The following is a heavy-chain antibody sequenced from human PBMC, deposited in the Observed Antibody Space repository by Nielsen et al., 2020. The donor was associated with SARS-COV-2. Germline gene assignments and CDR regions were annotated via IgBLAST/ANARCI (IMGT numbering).Heavy chain of an antibody. Sequence: LSLTCAASGFTFGTYGMHWVRQAPGKGLEWVAVTSYDETYRYYADSVKGRFTISRDNSKNTLYLQMNSLRAEDTAVYFCARPYTNSWYMDHYYGMGVWGQGTTDTVSS. J-gene: IGHJ6*02. D-gene: IGHD6-13*01. CDR1: GFTFGTYG. CDR2: TSYDETYR. V-gene: IGHV3-30*03. CDR3: ARPYTNSWYMDHYYGMGV.